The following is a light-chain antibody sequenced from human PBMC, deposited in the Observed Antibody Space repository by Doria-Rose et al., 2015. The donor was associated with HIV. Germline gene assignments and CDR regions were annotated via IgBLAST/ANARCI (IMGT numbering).Light chain of an antibody. V-gene: IGKV3-20*01. J-gene: IGKJ1*01. CDR3: HQYGTSWT. Sequence: EIVMTQFPGTLSLSPGEGATLSCRASQSFSSTYLAWYQQKPGQAPSLLIYDGSTRATGIPDRFSASGSGTDFTLTINRLEPEDFALYYCHQYGTSWTFGQGTKVEI. CDR2: DGS. CDR1: QSFSSTY.